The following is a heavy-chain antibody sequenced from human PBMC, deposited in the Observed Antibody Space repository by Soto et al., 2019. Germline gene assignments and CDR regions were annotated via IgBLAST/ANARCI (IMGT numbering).Heavy chain of an antibody. J-gene: IGHJ4*02. CDR3: ARDEAIDY. CDR2: IKQDGGDQ. V-gene: IGHV3-7*03. CDR1: GFTFSNYW. Sequence: PGGSLRLSCAASGFTFSNYWMSWVRQAPGKWLEWVANIKQDGGDQYYVDSVKGRLSISRDNAKNSLYLQMNSLRAEDTAVYYCARDEAIDYWGQGTLVTVSS.